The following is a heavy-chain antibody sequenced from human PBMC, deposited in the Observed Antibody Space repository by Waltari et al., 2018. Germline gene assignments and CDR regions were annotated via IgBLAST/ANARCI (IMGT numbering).Heavy chain of an antibody. D-gene: IGHD1-26*01. CDR2: IRGSADYT. Sequence: EAQPLESGGGLVQTGGSLRLSCGDFGFTFGPHTVPWFRQAPGKGLEWVSSIRGSADYTYYADSVKGRFTISRDNSKNMLYLQMNSIRAEDTAVYYCAKTPLVTVGYFDQWGQGTMITVSS. V-gene: IGHV3-23*01. CDR3: AKTPLVTVGYFDQ. CDR1: GFTFGPHT. J-gene: IGHJ4*02.